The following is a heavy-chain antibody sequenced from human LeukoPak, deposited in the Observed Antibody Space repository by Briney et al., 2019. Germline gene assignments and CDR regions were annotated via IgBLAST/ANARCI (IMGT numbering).Heavy chain of an antibody. J-gene: IGHJ4*02. CDR2: MNQDGSEQ. D-gene: IGHD2-8*01. CDR1: GFDFDIYW. Sequence: GGSLRLSCAASGFDFDIYWMTWVRQAPGKGLEWVANMNQDGSEQYYVDSVKGRFTISRDNGKKSLYLQMNSLRAEDTAVYYCSRGQGCAYWGQGTLVTVSS. CDR3: SRGQGCAY. V-gene: IGHV3-7*04.